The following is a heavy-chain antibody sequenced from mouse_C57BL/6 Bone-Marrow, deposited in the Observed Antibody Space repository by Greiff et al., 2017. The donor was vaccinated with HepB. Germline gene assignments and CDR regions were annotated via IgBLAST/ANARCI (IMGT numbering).Heavy chain of an antibody. J-gene: IGHJ4*01. CDR3: TTGSSYAMDY. Sequence: EVQLQQSGAELVRPGASVKLSCTASGFNIKDDYIPWVKQRPEQGLEWIGWIDPENGDTEYAAKFQGKATITADTSSNTAYLQLSSLTSEDSAVYYCTTGSSYAMDYWEQGTSVTVTS. CDR1: GFNIKDDY. CDR2: IDPENGDT. V-gene: IGHV14-4*01. D-gene: IGHD1-1*01.